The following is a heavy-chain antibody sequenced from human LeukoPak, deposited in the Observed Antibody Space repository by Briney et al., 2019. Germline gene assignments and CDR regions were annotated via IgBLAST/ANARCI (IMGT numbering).Heavy chain of an antibody. CDR1: GGSISSGGYY. J-gene: IGHJ6*02. V-gene: IGHV4-31*03. CDR3: ASANYYGSGSYYNPYYYYGMDV. CDR2: IYYSGST. D-gene: IGHD3-10*01. Sequence: SQTLSLTCTVSGGSISSGGYYWSWIRQHPGKGLEWIGYIYYSGSTYYNPSLKSRVTISVDTSKNQFSLKLSSVTAADTAVYYCASANYYGSGSYYNPYYYYGMDVWGQGTTVTVSS.